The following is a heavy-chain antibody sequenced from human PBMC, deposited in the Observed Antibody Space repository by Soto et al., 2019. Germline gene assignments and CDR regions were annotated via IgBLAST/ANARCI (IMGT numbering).Heavy chain of an antibody. CDR2: INPNTGYT. Sequence: GAWVKVSCKASGWTFSSYDINWVRQATGQGLEGMGWINPNTGYTDYAQKFQDRVTMTGNTSITTAYMELSSLRSEYTAVYYCVRGRVMITFGVVIVIDYWG. CDR3: VRGRVMITFGVVIVIDY. CDR1: GWTFSSYD. J-gene: IGHJ4*01. D-gene: IGHD3-16*02. V-gene: IGHV1-8*01.